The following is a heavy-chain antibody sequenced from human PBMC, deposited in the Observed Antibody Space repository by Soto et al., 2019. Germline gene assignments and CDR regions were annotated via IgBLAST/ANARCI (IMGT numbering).Heavy chain of an antibody. Sequence: QVQLQESGPGLVKPSQTLSLTCTVSGGSISRGDYYWSWIRQPPGKGLEWIGYIYYSGSTYYNPSLRSRVTISVDTSKNQFSLQLSSVTAADTAVYYCARGSAAAHNWFDPWGQGTLVTVSS. CDR1: GGSISRGDYY. D-gene: IGHD6-13*01. CDR2: IYYSGST. V-gene: IGHV4-30-4*01. J-gene: IGHJ5*02. CDR3: ARGSAAAHNWFDP.